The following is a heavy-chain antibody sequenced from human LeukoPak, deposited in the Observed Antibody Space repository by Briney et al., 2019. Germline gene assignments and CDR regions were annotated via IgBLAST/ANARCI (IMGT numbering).Heavy chain of an antibody. V-gene: IGHV1-8*01. CDR1: GYTFTSYD. CDR2: MNPNSGNT. CDR3: ARGHYGSGSYYPYYYMDV. D-gene: IGHD3-10*01. Sequence: GASVKVSCKASGYTFTSYDISWVRQATGQGLEWMGWMNPNSGNTGYAQKFQGRVTMTRNTSISTAYMELSSLRSEDTAVYYCARGHYGSGSYYPYYYMDVWGKGTTVTVSS. J-gene: IGHJ6*03.